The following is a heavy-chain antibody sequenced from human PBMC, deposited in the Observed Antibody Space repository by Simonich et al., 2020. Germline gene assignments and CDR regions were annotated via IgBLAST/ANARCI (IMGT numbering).Heavy chain of an antibody. CDR3: ARTNTMRELDTMVRGVDYFDY. CDR2: SSPILGIA. Sequence: QVQLVQSGAEVKKPGSSVKVSCKASGGTFSSYAISWVRQAPGQGLEWIGGSSPILGIANYAQKCQGRDTITADKSTSTAYMELSSLRSEDTAVYYCARTNTMRELDTMVRGVDYFDYWGQGTLVTVSS. J-gene: IGHJ4*02. CDR1: GGTFSSYA. D-gene: IGHD3-10*01. V-gene: IGHV1-69*09.